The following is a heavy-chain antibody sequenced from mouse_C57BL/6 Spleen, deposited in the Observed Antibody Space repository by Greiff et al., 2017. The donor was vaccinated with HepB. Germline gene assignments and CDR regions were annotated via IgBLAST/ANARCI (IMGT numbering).Heavy chain of an antibody. D-gene: IGHD2-4*01. CDR2: INPSTGGT. CDR1: GYSFTGYY. CDR3: ARGDYDYDGRNWYFDV. V-gene: IGHV1-42*01. Sequence: EVQLQQSGPELVKPGASVKISCKASGYSFTGYYMHWVKQSPEKSLEWIGEINPSTGGTTYNQKFKAKATLTVDKSSSTAYMQLKSLTSEDSAVYYCARGDYDYDGRNWYFDVWGTGTTVTVSS. J-gene: IGHJ1*03.